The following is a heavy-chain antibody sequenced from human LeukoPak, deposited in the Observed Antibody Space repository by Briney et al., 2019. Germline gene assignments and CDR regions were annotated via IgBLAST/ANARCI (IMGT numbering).Heavy chain of an antibody. CDR3: AKDTSRPNALCMV. CDR1: GFTFSAYA. CDR2: ISGGGVST. D-gene: IGHD3-10*02. J-gene: IGHJ4*02. V-gene: IGHV3-23*01. Sequence: GGSLRLSCAASGFTFSAYAMSWVRQAPGKGLEWVSGISGGGVSTYYADSVKGRFTISRDNSKNTLYLQMNSLRAEDTGVYYCAKDTSRPNALCMVWGEGTLVTV.